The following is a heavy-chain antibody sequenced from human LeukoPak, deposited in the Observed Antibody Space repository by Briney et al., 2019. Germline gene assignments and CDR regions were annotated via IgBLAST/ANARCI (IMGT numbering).Heavy chain of an antibody. CDR2: IYYSGST. CDR1: GGSISSSSYY. J-gene: IGHJ6*02. CDR3: ARDQGLGYYYYYGMDV. V-gene: IGHV4-39*07. D-gene: IGHD5-12*01. Sequence: SETLSLTCTVSGGSISSSSYYWGWIRQPPGKGLEWIGSIYYSGSTYYNPSLKSRVTISVDTSKNQFSLKLSSVTAADTAVYYCARDQGLGYYYYYGMDVWGQGTTVTVSS.